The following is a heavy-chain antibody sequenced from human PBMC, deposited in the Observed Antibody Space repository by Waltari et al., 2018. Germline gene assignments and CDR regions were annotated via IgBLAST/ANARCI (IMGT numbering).Heavy chain of an antibody. CDR1: GGSLSGYH. V-gene: IGHV4-34*02. J-gene: IGHJ6*03. CDR2: INDSGRT. D-gene: IGHD3-3*01. Sequence: QVQLQQWGAGLLKPSETLSRTCDVSGGSLSGYHWTWIRQPPGKGLEWIGEINDSGRTTYNPSLESRVTVSIDTANNQFSLRVRSVTAADTAVYYCARVFGYYYYYMDVWGKGTTVAISS. CDR3: ARVFGYYYYYMDV.